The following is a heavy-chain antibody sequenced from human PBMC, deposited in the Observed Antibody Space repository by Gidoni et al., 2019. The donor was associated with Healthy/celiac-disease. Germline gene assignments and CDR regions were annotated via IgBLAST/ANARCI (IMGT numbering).Heavy chain of an antibody. Sequence: EVQLLESGGGLVQPGGSLRLSCAASGFTFSSYAMSWVRQAPGKGLEWVSAISGSGGSTYYADSVKGRFTISRDNSKNTLYLQMNSLRAEDTAVYYPVATVSDEYYFDYWGQGTLVTVSS. V-gene: IGHV3-23*01. CDR3: VATVSDEYYFDY. CDR2: ISGSGGST. J-gene: IGHJ4*02. D-gene: IGHD4-4*01. CDR1: GFTFSSYA.